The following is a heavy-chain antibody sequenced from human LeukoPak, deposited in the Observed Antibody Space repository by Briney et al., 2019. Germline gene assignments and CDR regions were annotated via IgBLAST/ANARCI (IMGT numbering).Heavy chain of an antibody. D-gene: IGHD5-12*01. CDR3: ARFSGYQNYYYMDV. CDR1: GGSISSYY. Sequence: SETLSLTCTVSGGSISSYYWSWIRQPAGKGLEWIGRIYTSGSTNYNPSLKSRVTMSVDTSKNQFSLKLSSVTAADTAVYYCARFSGYQNYYYMDVWGKGTTVTISS. J-gene: IGHJ6*03. V-gene: IGHV4-4*07. CDR2: IYTSGST.